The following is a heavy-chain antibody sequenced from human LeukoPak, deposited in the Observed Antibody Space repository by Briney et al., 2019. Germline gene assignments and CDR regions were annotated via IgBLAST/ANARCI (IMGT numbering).Heavy chain of an antibody. CDR3: ATLPGIAVAGTFDY. CDR1: GFIFSTYS. J-gene: IGHJ4*02. Sequence: GGSLRLSCATSGFIFSTYSLNWVRQAPGKRLEWVSSITGSSNFIYYADSVKGRFTISRDNSKNTLYLQMNSLRAEDTAVYYCATLPGIAVAGTFDYWGQGTLVTVSS. CDR2: ITGSSNFI. D-gene: IGHD6-19*01. V-gene: IGHV3-21*04.